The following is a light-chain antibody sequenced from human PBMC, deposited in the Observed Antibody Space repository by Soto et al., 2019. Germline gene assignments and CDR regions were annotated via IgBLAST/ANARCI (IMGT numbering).Light chain of an antibody. V-gene: IGLV2-14*01. J-gene: IGLJ3*02. CDR1: SRALGEDKY. Sequence: QSALSQPASVSGSPEQWFTLSGTGGSRALGEDKYVSWYQQQPAKGPILLIYGVPIRPSGVSHRFSGSKSGNTASLTISGLQVEDEADYFCGSFTTSRIWLFGGGTKLTVL. CDR2: GVP. CDR3: GSFTTSRIWL.